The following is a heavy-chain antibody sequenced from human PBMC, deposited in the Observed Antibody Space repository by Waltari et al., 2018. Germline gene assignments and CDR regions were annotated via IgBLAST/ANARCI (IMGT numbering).Heavy chain of an antibody. CDR1: GFTVSSNY. J-gene: IGHJ3*02. Sequence: EVQLVETGGGLIQPGGSLRLSCAASGFTVSSNYMSWVRQGPGKGRGWFSVIYSGGSTYYADSVKGRFTISRDNSKNTLYLQMNSLRAEDTAVYYCARGLGADAFDIWGQGTMVTVSS. CDR3: ARGLGADAFDI. CDR2: IYSGGST. V-gene: IGHV3-53*02. D-gene: IGHD1-26*01.